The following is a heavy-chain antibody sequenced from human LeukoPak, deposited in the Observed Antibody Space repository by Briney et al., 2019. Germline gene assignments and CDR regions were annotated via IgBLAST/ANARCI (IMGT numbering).Heavy chain of an antibody. CDR3: AKASITVAGTYFDY. J-gene: IGHJ4*02. V-gene: IGHV3-23*01. D-gene: IGHD6-19*01. Sequence: QPRPSLRLSCAASGFTFSTYAMNWVRQAPGKGLEWDSVISNSGGSTVYADSVKGRFIISRDNSEDALYLKVKSLRAEDTAVYYCAKASITVAGTYFDYWGQGTLVTVSS. CDR2: ISNSGGST. CDR1: GFTFSTYA.